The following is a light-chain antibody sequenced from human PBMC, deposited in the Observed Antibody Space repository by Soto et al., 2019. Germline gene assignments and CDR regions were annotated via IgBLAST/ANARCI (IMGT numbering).Light chain of an antibody. V-gene: IGKV3-20*01. CDR3: QQYGSSPIT. CDR2: GAS. Sequence: EIVLTQSPVTLSLSPGERATLSCRASQSVSSSYLAWYQQKPGQVPSLLIYGASSRATGIPDRFSGSGSGTDFTLTISRLEPEDFAVYYCQQYGSSPITFGQGTRLEIK. CDR1: QSVSSSY. J-gene: IGKJ5*01.